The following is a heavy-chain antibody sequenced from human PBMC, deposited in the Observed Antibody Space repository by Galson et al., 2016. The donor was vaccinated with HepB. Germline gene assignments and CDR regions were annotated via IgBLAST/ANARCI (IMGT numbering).Heavy chain of an antibody. CDR3: ARNPGSTNHPYYLDY. CDR2: IYYSGST. D-gene: IGHD1-14*01. V-gene: IGHV4-39*01. Sequence: SETLSLTCTVSGGSISSSSYYWGWIRQPPGKGLEYIGSIYYSGSTYYDPSPKSRVTISVDTSKNQFSLRLTSVTAADTAVYYCARNPGSTNHPYYLDYWGQGTLVTVSS. J-gene: IGHJ4*02. CDR1: GGSISSSSYY.